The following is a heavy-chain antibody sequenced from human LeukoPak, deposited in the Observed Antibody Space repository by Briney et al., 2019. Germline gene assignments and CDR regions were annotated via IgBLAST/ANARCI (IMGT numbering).Heavy chain of an antibody. J-gene: IGHJ4*02. CDR3: ARAKTRDSNWNYVDPPGY. D-gene: IGHD1-7*01. CDR2: IYYSGST. Sequence: PSETLSLTCTVSGDSISSGSYYWGWIRQPPGKGLEWIGSIYYSGSTYYNPSLKSRVSISVDTSQNHFSLKLSSVTAADTAVYYCARAKTRDSNWNYVDPPGYWGQGTLVTVSS. CDR1: GDSISSGSYY. V-gene: IGHV4-39*02.